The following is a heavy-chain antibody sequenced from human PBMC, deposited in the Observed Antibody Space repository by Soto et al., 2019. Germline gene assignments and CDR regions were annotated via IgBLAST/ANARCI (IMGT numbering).Heavy chain of an antibody. J-gene: IGHJ3*02. V-gene: IGHV4-31*03. CDR3: ARAPEYQLPRTFDAFDI. Sequence: SETLSLTCTVSGGSISSGGYYWSWIRQHPGKGLEWIGYIYYSGSTYYNPSLKSRVTISVDTSKNQFSLKLSSVTAADTAVYYCARAPEYQLPRTFDAFDIWGQGTMVTVSS. CDR1: GGSISSGGYY. D-gene: IGHD2-2*01. CDR2: IYYSGST.